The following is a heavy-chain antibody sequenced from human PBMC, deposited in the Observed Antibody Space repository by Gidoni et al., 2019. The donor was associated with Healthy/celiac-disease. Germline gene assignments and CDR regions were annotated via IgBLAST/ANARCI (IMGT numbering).Heavy chain of an antibody. D-gene: IGHD3-10*02. CDR2: ISGSGGST. CDR1: GFTFSSYA. J-gene: IGHJ6*02. V-gene: IGHV3-23*01. CDR3: AKGQFATHRVRGNYYGMDV. Sequence: EVQLLESVGVLVQPGGSLSLSCAASGFTFSSYAMSWVRQAPGKGLEWVSAISGSGGSTYYADSGKGRFTISRDNSKNTLYLQMNSLRAEDTAVYYCAKGQFATHRVRGNYYGMDVWGQGTTVTVSS.